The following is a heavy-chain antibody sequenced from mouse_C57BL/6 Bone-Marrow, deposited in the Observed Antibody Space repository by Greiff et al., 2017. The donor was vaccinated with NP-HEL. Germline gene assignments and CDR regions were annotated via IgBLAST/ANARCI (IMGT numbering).Heavy chain of an antibody. Sequence: EVQRVESGGGLVQPGGSLKLSCAASGFTFSDYYMYWVRQTPEKRLEWVAYISNGGGSTYYPDTVKGRFTISRDNAKNTLYLQMSRLKSEDTAMYYCARPGGNYFYARDYWGQGTSVTVSS. CDR3: ARPGGNYFYARDY. CDR2: ISNGGGST. V-gene: IGHV5-12*01. J-gene: IGHJ4*01. CDR1: GFTFSDYY. D-gene: IGHD2-1*01.